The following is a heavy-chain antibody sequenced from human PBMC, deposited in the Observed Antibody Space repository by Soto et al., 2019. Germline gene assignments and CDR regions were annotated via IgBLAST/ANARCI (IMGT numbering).Heavy chain of an antibody. CDR3: AKYLWFGELAIDY. CDR1: GFNFAGYA. Sequence: PGGSLRLSCAASGFNFAGYAMTWVRQAPGKGLDWVAGISARGSNIYYADSVKGRFTISRDNSKNILYLQMNSLRAEDTALYYCAKYLWFGELAIDYCGQGTRVTVSS. CDR2: ISARGSNI. V-gene: IGHV3-23*01. J-gene: IGHJ4*02. D-gene: IGHD3-10*01.